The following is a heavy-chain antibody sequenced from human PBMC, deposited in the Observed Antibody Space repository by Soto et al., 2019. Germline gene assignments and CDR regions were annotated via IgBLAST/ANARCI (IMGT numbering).Heavy chain of an antibody. CDR1: GYTFTGYY. J-gene: IGHJ4*02. CDR3: ARGVTTTPSPSFDY. CDR2: INPNSGGT. Sequence: GASLKVSCKASGYTFTGYYMHWVRQAPGQGLEWMGWINPNSGGTNYAQKFQGWVTMTRDTSISTAYMELSRLRSDDTAVYYCARGVTTTPSPSFDYWGQGTLVTVSS. V-gene: IGHV1-2*04. D-gene: IGHD2-15*01.